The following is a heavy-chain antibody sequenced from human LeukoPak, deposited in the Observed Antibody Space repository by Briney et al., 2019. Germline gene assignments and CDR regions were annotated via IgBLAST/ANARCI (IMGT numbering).Heavy chain of an antibody. CDR2: IYSGGST. D-gene: IGHD1-20*01. CDR3: ARHLHPSSNWNVAFDI. J-gene: IGHJ3*02. Sequence: PGGSLRLSCAASGFTVSSNYMSWVRQAPGKGLEWVSVIYSGGSTYYADSVKGRFTISRDNSKNTLYLQMNSLRAEDTAVYYCARHLHPSSNWNVAFDIWGQGTMVTVSS. CDR1: GFTVSSNY. V-gene: IGHV3-53*01.